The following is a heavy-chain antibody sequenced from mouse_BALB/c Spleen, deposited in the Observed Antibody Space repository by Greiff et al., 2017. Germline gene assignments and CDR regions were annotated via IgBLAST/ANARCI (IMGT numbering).Heavy chain of an antibody. CDR1: GFSLSRYR. CDR2: IWGGGST. J-gene: IGHJ3*01. CDR3: TRDYYGSSSFAY. Sequence: VQGVESGPGLVAPSQSLSITCTVSGFSLSRYRVHWVRQPPGKGLEWLGMIWGGGSTDYNSALKSRLSISKDNSKSQVFLKMNSLQTDDTAMYYCTRDYYGSSSFAYWGQGTLVTVSA. D-gene: IGHD1-1*01. V-gene: IGHV2-6-4*01.